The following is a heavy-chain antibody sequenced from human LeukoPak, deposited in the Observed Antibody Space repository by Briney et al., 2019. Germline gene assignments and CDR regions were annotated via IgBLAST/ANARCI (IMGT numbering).Heavy chain of an antibody. V-gene: IGHV3-33*01. CDR2: IWYDGSNK. D-gene: IGHD2-2*01. CDR3: ARDRAQMTSYYYYGMDV. J-gene: IGHJ6*02. CDR1: GFTFSSYG. Sequence: GGPLRLSCAASGFTFSSYGMHWVRQAPGKGLEWVAVIWYDGSNKYYADSVKGRFTISRDNSKNTLYLQMNSLRAEDTAVYYCARDRAQMTSYYYYGMDVWGQGTTVTVSS.